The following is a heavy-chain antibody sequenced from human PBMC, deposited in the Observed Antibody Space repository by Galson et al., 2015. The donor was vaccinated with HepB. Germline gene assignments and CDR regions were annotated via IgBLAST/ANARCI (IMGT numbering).Heavy chain of an antibody. V-gene: IGHV3-30-3*01. CDR3: ARGHYDFWSGYTSYYFDY. CDR1: GFTFSSYA. CDR2: ISYDGSNK. Sequence: SLRLSCAASGFTFSSYAMHWVRQAPGKGLEWVAVISYDGSNKYYADSVKGRFTISRDNSKNTLYLQMNSLRAEDTAVCYCARGHYDFWSGYTSYYFDYWGQGTLVTVSS. J-gene: IGHJ4*02. D-gene: IGHD3-3*01.